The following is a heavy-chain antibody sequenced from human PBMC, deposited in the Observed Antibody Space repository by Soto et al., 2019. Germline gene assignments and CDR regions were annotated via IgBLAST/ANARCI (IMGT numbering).Heavy chain of an antibody. CDR1: VDTFTTYG. D-gene: IGHD2-2*01. J-gene: IGHJ4*02. CDR3: AREYCTSTSCYGVDY. V-gene: IGHV1-18*01. Sequence: ASVKVSCKASVDTFTTYGISWVRQAPGQGLEWIGWISGYNDNTKYAQKFQGRVIMTADTSTSTAYLELRTLTSDYTAVYYCAREYCTSTSCYGVDYWGQGTLVTVSS. CDR2: ISGYNDNT.